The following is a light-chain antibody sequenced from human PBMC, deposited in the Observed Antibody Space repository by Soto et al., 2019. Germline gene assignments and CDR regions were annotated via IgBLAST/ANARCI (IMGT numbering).Light chain of an antibody. Sequence: EIVLTQSPGTLSFSPLERSTLSCRASQSVISNYSAWYQQKPGQAPRVLIYGASSRSAGIPDRFSGSGSGTDFTLTISRLEPEDFAVYYCQQYGRSPSTFGQGTKVDIK. J-gene: IGKJ1*01. CDR2: GAS. CDR1: QSVISNY. CDR3: QQYGRSPST. V-gene: IGKV3-20*01.